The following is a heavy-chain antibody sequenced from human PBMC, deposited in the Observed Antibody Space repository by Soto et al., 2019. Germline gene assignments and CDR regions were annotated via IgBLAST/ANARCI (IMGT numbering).Heavy chain of an antibody. CDR3: AKMGRGATGGWYDY. Sequence: QVQLVESGGGVVQPGRSLTLSCAASGFTFSSYGMHWVRQAPGKGLEWVAVISYDGSNKYYADSVKGRFTISRDNSKNTLSLQMNSLRAEDTAVYYCAKMGRGATGGWYDYWGQGTLVTVSS. CDR1: GFTFSSYG. CDR2: ISYDGSNK. V-gene: IGHV3-30*18. J-gene: IGHJ4*02. D-gene: IGHD6-19*01.